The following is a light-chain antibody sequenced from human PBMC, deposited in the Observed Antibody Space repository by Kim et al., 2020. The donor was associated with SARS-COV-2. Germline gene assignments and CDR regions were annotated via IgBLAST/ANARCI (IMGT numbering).Light chain of an antibody. CDR3: CSYSGSYV. CDR2: DVS. CDR1: SSDVGGYNY. Sequence: QSALTQPRSGSGSPGQSVTISCTGTSSDVGGYNYVSWYQQHPGKAPKLMIYDVSKRPSGVPDRFSGSKSGNTASLTISGLQAEDEADYYCCSYSGSYVFGTGTQLTVL. J-gene: IGLJ1*01. V-gene: IGLV2-11*01.